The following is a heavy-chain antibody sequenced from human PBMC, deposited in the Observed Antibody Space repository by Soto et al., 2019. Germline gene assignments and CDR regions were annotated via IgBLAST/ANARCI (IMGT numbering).Heavy chain of an antibody. V-gene: IGHV1-69*13. CDR3: ARSRRYGGNLEDAFDI. D-gene: IGHD2-15*01. CDR1: GGTFSSYA. CDR2: IIPIFGTA. J-gene: IGHJ3*02. Sequence: SVKVSCKASGGTFSSYAISWVRQAPGQGLEWMGGIIPIFGTANYAQKFQGRVTITADESTSTAYMELSSLRSEDTALYYCARSRRYGGNLEDAFDIWGQGTMVTVSS.